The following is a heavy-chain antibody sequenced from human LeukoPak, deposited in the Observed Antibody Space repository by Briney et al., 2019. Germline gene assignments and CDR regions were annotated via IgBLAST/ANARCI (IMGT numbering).Heavy chain of an antibody. V-gene: IGHV1-69*06. J-gene: IGHJ6*03. CDR3: ARGPEGYYYYYYMEV. CDR1: GGTFSSYG. Sequence: SVKVSCKASGGTFSSYGVSWVRQAPGQGLEWMGGIIPIFGTANYAQKFQGRVTISADKSTSTAYMELSSLRSEDTAVYYCARGPEGYYYYYYMEVWGKGTTVTVSS. CDR2: IIPIFGTA.